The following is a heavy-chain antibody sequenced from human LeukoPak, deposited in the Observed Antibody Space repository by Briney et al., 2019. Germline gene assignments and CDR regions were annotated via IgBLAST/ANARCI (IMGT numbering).Heavy chain of an antibody. CDR2: IRGSSSTI. Sequence: GGSLRLSCAASGFTLSSYRMNWVRQAPGKGLEWVSYIRGSSSTIYYADSVKGRFTISSDNAKNSLYLQMNTLRDEDTAVYFCARDSGYAFDTWGQGTMVTVSS. CDR1: GFTLSSYR. J-gene: IGHJ3*02. CDR3: ARDSGYAFDT. V-gene: IGHV3-48*02. D-gene: IGHD2-15*01.